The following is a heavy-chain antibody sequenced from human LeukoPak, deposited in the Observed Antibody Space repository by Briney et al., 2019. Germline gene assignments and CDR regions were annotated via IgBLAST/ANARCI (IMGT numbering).Heavy chain of an antibody. CDR3: ARGRWWFAGRPPHYMDV. Sequence: PSETLSLTCTVSGDSISSRSYYWDWIRQPPGGGLEWVGSIFYRGSTYYNPSLKSRVTISIDTSKNQFSLKLSSVTAADTAVYYCARGRWWFAGRPPHYMDVWGKGTTVTVSS. J-gene: IGHJ6*03. CDR1: GDSISSRSYY. CDR2: IFYRGST. D-gene: IGHD6-6*01. V-gene: IGHV4-39*07.